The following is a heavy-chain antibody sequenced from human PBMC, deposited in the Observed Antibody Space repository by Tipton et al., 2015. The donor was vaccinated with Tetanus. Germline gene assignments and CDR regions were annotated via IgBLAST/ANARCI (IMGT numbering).Heavy chain of an antibody. CDR1: RFTFSSYG. Sequence: SLRLSCAASRFTFSSYGMHWVRQAPGKGLEWVAVISYDGNSEYYADPVKGRFSISRDNSKNTVYLQMNSLRDEDTAVYYCAKDPASRGWFDPWGQGTLVSVSS. CDR3: AKDPASRGWFDP. V-gene: IGHV3-30*18. CDR2: ISYDGNSE. J-gene: IGHJ5*02.